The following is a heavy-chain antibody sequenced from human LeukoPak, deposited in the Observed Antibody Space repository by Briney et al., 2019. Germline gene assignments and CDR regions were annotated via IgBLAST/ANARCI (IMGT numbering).Heavy chain of an antibody. D-gene: IGHD6-13*01. CDR1: GGSISSSSYY. CDR2: IYYSGST. Sequence: PSETLSLTCTVSGGSISSSSYYWGWIRQPPGKGLEWIGSIYYSGSTYYNPSLKSRVTISVDTSKNQFSLKLSSVTAADTAVYYCARHTGSRGIAAAGKVDPWGQGTLVTVSS. V-gene: IGHV4-39*01. CDR3: ARHTGSRGIAAAGKVDP. J-gene: IGHJ5*02.